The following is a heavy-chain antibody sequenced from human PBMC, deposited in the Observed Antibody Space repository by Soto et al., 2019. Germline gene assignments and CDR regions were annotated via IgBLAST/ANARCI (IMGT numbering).Heavy chain of an antibody. V-gene: IGHV1-8*01. CDR3: AKVSRKGSAIDFDY. CDR1: GYTFSNYD. Sequence: QVQLVQSGAELKKPGASVKVSCKASGYTFSNYDMNWVRQATGLGPEWIGWVNPNNGDKGYAQKFQGRVTLTTDISTTTAYMELTSLRSEDTDIYYCAKVSRKGSAIDFDYWGQGTLINVSS. CDR2: VNPNNGDK. J-gene: IGHJ4*02. D-gene: IGHD3-10*01.